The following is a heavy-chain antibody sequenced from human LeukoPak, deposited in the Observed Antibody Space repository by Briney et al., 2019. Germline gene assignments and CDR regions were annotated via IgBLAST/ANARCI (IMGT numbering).Heavy chain of an antibody. V-gene: IGHV3-30*02. CDR3: ARNSWELRFAFDI. CDR2: IRYDGSNK. CDR1: GFTFSSYG. Sequence: GGSLRLSCAGSGFTFSSYGMHWVRQAPGKGLEWVAFIRYDGSNKYYADSVKGRFTISRDNTKNTLYLQMNSLRAEDTAVYYCARNSWELRFAFDIWGQGTMVTVSS. J-gene: IGHJ3*02. D-gene: IGHD1-26*01.